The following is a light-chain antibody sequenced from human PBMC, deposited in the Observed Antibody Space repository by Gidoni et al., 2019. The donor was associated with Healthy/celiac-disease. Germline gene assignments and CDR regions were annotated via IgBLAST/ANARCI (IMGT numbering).Light chain of an antibody. V-gene: IGKV3-20*01. CDR1: QSVSSSY. J-gene: IGKJ5*01. CDR3: QQYGSSTPIT. Sequence: EIALTQSPGTLSLSPGERATLSCRASQSVSSSYLAWYQQKPGQAPRLLIYGASSRATGIPDMLSGSGAGTDFTLTISRLGPEDFAVYYCQQYGSSTPITFGQGTRLEIK. CDR2: GAS.